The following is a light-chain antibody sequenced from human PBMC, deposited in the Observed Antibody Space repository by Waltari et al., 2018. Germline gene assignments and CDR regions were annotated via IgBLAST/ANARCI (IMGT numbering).Light chain of an antibody. J-gene: IGLJ2*01. Sequence: QSALPQPASVSGSPGQSITIACTGTSSAVGFYNIVSWYQQHPGTAPRLINSAVNKRPLGISSRFSGAKSRNTASLTISGLQPEDEAEYYCCSYAGVNTFLFGGRTKVTVL. V-gene: IGLV2-23*02. CDR1: SSAVGFYNI. CDR2: AVN. CDR3: CSYAGVNTFL.